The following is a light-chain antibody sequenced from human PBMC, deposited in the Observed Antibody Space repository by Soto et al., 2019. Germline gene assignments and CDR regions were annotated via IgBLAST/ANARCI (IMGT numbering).Light chain of an antibody. CDR2: HAS. CDR3: QQYHSYWT. V-gene: IGKV1-5*01. J-gene: IGKJ1*01. CDR1: QGISNW. Sequence: DIQMTQSPSTLSASIGDTVTVACRASQGISNWLAWYQQKPGKAPKLLIFHASSLESGVPSRFSGSGSGTEFTLTISSLQTDDFSTYYCQQYHSYWTFGQGTKVDI.